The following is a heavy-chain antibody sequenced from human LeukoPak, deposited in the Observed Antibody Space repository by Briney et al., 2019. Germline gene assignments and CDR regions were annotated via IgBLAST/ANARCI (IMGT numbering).Heavy chain of an antibody. J-gene: IGHJ4*02. D-gene: IGHD6-19*01. V-gene: IGHV4-34*01. CDR3: ASSGWYGRTTRQPDY. CDR1: GGSFSGYY. CDR2: INHSGST. Sequence: PSETLSLTCAVYGGSFSGYYWSRIRQPPGKGLEWIGEINHSGSTNYNPSLKSRVTISVDTSKNQFSLKLSSVTAADTAVYYCASSGWYGRTTRQPDYWGQGTLVTVSS.